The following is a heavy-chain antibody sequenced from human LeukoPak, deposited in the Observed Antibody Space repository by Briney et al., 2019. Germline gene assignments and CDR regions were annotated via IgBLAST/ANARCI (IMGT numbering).Heavy chain of an antibody. D-gene: IGHD4-17*01. CDR3: AREPSGDYFDY. CDR1: GFTFRSNW. Sequence: GGALRLSCAASGFTFRSNWMSWVREELGKGLEWVANIKQDGSDKYYVDSVKGRFTISTDNAKTLLYLQINSLRAEDTAVYYCAREPSGDYFDYWGQGTLVTVSS. CDR2: IKQDGSDK. J-gene: IGHJ4*02. V-gene: IGHV3-7*03.